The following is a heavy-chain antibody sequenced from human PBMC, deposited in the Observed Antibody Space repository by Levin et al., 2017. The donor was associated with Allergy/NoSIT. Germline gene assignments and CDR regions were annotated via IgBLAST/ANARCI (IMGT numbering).Heavy chain of an antibody. V-gene: IGHV3-66*01. Sequence: GGSLRLSCAASGFTVSSNYMSWVRQAPGKGLEWVSVIYSGGSTYYADSVKGRFTISRDNSKNTLYLQMNSLRAEDTAVYYCASFWNYLGGAFDIWGQGTMVTVSS. D-gene: IGHD1-7*01. J-gene: IGHJ3*02. CDR2: IYSGGST. CDR1: GFTVSSNY. CDR3: ASFWNYLGGAFDI.